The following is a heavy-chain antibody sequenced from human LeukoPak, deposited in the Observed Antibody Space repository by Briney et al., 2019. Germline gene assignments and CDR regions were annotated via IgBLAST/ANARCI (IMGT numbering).Heavy chain of an antibody. CDR3: ARGAGLLSYFDY. CDR1: GGSISSYY. V-gene: IGHV4-4*07. J-gene: IGHJ4*02. Sequence: SETLSLTCTVSGGSISSYYWSWIRQPAGKGLEWIGRIYTSGSTNYNPSLKSRVTISVDKSKNQFSLKLSPVTAADTAVYYCARGAGLLSYFDYWGQGTLVTVSS. CDR2: IYTSGST. D-gene: IGHD3-10*01.